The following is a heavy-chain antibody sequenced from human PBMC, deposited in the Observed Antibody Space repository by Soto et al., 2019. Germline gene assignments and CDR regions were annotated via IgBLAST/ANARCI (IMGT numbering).Heavy chain of an antibody. CDR3: ARFSGGSYNTYYFCYGMDV. Sequence: ASVKVSCKASGYTFTSYGISWVRQAPGQGLDWMGWISAYNGNTKYAQDLQGRVTMTTDTSTSTAYMELRSLRSDDTAMYYCARFSGGSYNTYYFCYGMDVWGQGTTVTV. J-gene: IGHJ6*02. CDR1: GYTFTSYG. V-gene: IGHV1-18*04. D-gene: IGHD2-15*01. CDR2: ISAYNGNT.